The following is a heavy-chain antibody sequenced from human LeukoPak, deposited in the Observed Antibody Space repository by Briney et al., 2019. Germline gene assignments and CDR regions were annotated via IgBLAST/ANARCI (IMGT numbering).Heavy chain of an antibody. CDR1: GGSISSSSYY. Sequence: SETLSLTCTVSGGSISSSSYYWGWIRQPPGKGLEWIGNIYYSGSTYYNPSLKSRVTISVDTSKNQFSLKLSSVTAADTAVYYCARCNYYGSGNYYYYDYMDVWGKGTTVTVSS. CDR2: IYYSGST. CDR3: ARCNYYGSGNYYYYDYMDV. J-gene: IGHJ6*03. D-gene: IGHD3-10*01. V-gene: IGHV4-39*01.